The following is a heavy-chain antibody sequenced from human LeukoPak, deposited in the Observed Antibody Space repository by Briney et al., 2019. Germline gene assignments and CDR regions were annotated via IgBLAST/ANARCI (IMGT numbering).Heavy chain of an antibody. V-gene: IGHV3-9*01. J-gene: IGHJ4*02. Sequence: SLRLSCAASGFTFDDYAMHWVRQAPGKGLEWVSGISWNSGSIGYADSVKGRFTISRDNAKNSLYLQMNSLRAEDTASYYCAKGSQLVHYFDYWGQGTLVTVSS. CDR3: AKGSQLVHYFDY. D-gene: IGHD6-6*01. CDR2: ISWNSGSI. CDR1: GFTFDDYA.